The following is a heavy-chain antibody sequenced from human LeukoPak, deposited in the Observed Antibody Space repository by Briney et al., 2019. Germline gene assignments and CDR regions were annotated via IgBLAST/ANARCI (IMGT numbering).Heavy chain of an antibody. J-gene: IGHJ3*02. CDR1: GYTFTSCY. CDR2: INPSGGST. CDR3: ARSCGGDCSVDAFDI. Sequence: ASVKVSCKASGYTFTSCYMHWVRQAPGQGLEWMGIINPSGGSTSYAQKFQGRVTMTRDTSTSTVYMELSSLRSEDTAVYYCARSCGGDCSVDAFDIWGQGTMVTVSS. V-gene: IGHV1-46*01. D-gene: IGHD2-21*02.